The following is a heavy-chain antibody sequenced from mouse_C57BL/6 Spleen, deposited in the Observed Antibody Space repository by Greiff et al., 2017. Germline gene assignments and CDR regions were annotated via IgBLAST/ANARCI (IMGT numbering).Heavy chain of an antibody. J-gene: IGHJ2*01. V-gene: IGHV5-12*01. CDR1: GFTFSDYY. CDR3: ARHTDRGGYDYFDY. Sequence: EVHLVESGGGLVQPGGSLKLSCAASGFTFSDYYMYWVRQTPEKRLEWVAYISNGGGSTYYPDTVKGRFTISRDNAKNTLYLQMSRLKSEDTAMYYCARHTDRGGYDYFDYWGQGTTLTVSS. CDR2: ISNGGGST. D-gene: IGHD3-2*02.